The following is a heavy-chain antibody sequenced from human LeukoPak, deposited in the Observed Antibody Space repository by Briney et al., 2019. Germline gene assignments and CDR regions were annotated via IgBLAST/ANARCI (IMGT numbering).Heavy chain of an antibody. Sequence: SETLSLTCTVSGGSISSYYWSWIRQPPGKGLEWIGYIYYSGSTNYNPSLKSRVTISVDTSKNQFSLKLSSVTAADTAVYYCARGPGMVRGVRFDYWGQGTLVTVS. CDR3: ARGPGMVRGVRFDY. CDR2: IYYSGST. CDR1: GGSISSYY. J-gene: IGHJ4*02. D-gene: IGHD3-10*01. V-gene: IGHV4-59*01.